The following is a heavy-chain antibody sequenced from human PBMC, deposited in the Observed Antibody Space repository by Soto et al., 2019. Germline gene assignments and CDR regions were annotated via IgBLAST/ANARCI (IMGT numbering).Heavy chain of an antibody. CDR2: ISYDGSNK. D-gene: IGHD3-16*01. V-gene: IGHV3-30-3*01. CDR3: ARGPSILTRFDN. J-gene: IGHJ4*01. Sequence: GGSLRLSCAASGFTFSSYAMHWVRQAPDKGLEWVAVISYDGSNKYYADSVKVRFTISRDNSKNTLYLQMNSLRAEDTAVYYCARGPSILTRFDNLGQGTLVNVSS. CDR1: GFTFSSYA.